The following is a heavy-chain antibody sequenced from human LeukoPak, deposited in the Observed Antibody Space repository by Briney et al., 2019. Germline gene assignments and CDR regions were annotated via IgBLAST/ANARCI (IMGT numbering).Heavy chain of an antibody. V-gene: IGHV4-4*08. CDR2: MCPSGRT. J-gene: IGHJ5*02. CDR1: NDSISSYC. Sequence: SETLSLTCTVSNDSISSYCCSWVRQPPGKGLEWVGFMCPSGRTDYNPSLKSRVAMSVDTSKNQLSMELRFLTAADTAVYYCATSYDGKTAPYDLWGHGTLVTVSS. D-gene: IGHD4-23*01. CDR3: ATSYDGKTAPYDL.